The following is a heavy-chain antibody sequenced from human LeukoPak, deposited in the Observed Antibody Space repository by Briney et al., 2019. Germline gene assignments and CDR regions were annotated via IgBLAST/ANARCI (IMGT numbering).Heavy chain of an antibody. Sequence: ASVKVSCKVSGYTLTELSMHWVRQAPGKGLERMGGFDPEDGETIYAQKFQGRVTMTEDTSTDTAYMELSSLRSEDMAVYYCATTRFLEWLFPFDYWGQGTLVTVSS. CDR2: FDPEDGET. D-gene: IGHD3-3*01. V-gene: IGHV1-24*01. J-gene: IGHJ4*02. CDR1: GYTLTELS. CDR3: ATTRFLEWLFPFDY.